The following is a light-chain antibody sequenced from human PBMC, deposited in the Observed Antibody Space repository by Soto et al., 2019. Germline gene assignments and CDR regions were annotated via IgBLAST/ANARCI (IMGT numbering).Light chain of an antibody. Sequence: QSALTQPASVSGSPGQSITMSCTGTSSNVGGYNYVSWYQQYPGKAPKLMIFEVTNQTSGVSDRFSGSKSGNTASMAISGLQAEDEADYYCSSFTSSNTWLFGGGTKLTVL. CDR2: EVT. CDR3: SSFTSSNTWL. J-gene: IGLJ3*02. CDR1: SSNVGGYNY. V-gene: IGLV2-14*01.